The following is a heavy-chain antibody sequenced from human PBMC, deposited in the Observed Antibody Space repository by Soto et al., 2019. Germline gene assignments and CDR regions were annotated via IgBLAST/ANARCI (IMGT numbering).Heavy chain of an antibody. V-gene: IGHV3-21*04. J-gene: IGHJ6*02. CDR1: GFTFSSYS. D-gene: IGHD5-18*01. Sequence: GGSLRLSCAASGFTFSSYSMNWVRQAPGKGLEWVSSISSSRSYIYYADSVKGRFTISRDNTKNSLYLQMSSLRAEDTAVYYCARVESNGYSYGLSYYYYGMDVWGQGTTVTV. CDR3: ARVESNGYSYGLSYYYYGMDV. CDR2: ISSSRSYI.